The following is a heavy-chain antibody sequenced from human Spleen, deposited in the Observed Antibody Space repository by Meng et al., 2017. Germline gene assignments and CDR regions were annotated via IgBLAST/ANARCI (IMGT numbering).Heavy chain of an antibody. CDR2: INHSGST. CDR1: GGSFSGYY. J-gene: IGHJ6*02. CDR3: ARGIRAGLTPAAVPSAAEYGMDV. Sequence: SETLSLTCAVYGGSFSGYYWSWIRQPPGKGLEWIGEINHSGSTNYNPSLKSRVTISVDTYKNQFSLKLSSVTAADTAVYYCARGIRAGLTPAAVPSAAEYGMDVWGQGTTVTVSS. D-gene: IGHD6-13*01. V-gene: IGHV4-34*01.